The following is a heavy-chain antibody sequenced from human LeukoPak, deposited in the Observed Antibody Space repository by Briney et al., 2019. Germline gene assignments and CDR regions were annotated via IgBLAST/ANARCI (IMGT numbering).Heavy chain of an antibody. V-gene: IGHV6-1*01. Sequence: SKTLSLTCAIFGDSVSSNSAAWSWIRQSPSRGLEWLGRTYYRSKWFNEYAVPVKSRITINPDTSKNQFSLQLKSLTPDDTAVYYCARFRAQMVAFDYWGQGILVTVSS. D-gene: IGHD3-10*01. J-gene: IGHJ4*02. CDR3: ARFRAQMVAFDY. CDR1: GDSVSSNSAA. CDR2: TYYRSKWFN.